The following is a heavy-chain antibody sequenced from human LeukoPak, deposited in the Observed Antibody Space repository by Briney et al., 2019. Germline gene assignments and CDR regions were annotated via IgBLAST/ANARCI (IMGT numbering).Heavy chain of an antibody. CDR2: IYTSGST. J-gene: IGHJ4*02. Sequence: SGTLSLTCTVSGGSISSYYWSWIRQPAGKGLEWIGRIYTSGSTNYNPSLKSRVTMSVDTSKNQFSLKLSSVTAADTAVYYCARSCSSTSCYTGAFDYWGQGTLVTVSS. CDR3: ARSCSSTSCYTGAFDY. V-gene: IGHV4-4*07. CDR1: GGSISSYY. D-gene: IGHD2-2*02.